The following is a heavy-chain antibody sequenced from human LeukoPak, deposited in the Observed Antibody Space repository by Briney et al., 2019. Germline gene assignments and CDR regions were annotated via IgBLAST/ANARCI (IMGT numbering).Heavy chain of an antibody. CDR1: GGSISSYY. V-gene: IGHV4-59*01. CDR3: ARAGRFGELGVYYFDY. Sequence: SETLSLTCTVSGGSISSYYWSWIRQPPGKGLEWIGYIYYSGSTNYNPSLKSRVTISVDTSKNQFSLKLSSVTAADTAVYYCARAGRFGELGVYYFDYWGQGTLVTVSS. J-gene: IGHJ4*02. CDR2: IYYSGST. D-gene: IGHD3-10*01.